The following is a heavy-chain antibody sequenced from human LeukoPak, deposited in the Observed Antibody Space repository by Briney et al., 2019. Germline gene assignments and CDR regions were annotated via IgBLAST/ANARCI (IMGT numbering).Heavy chain of an antibody. CDR3: ARVGATFGDFDY. CDR1: GGSISSYY. V-gene: IGHV4-59*01. CDR2: IYYSGST. J-gene: IGHJ4*02. D-gene: IGHD1-26*01. Sequence: SETLSLTCTVSGGSISSYYWSWIRQPPGKGLEWIGYIYYSGSTNYNPSLKSRVIISVDTSKNQFSLKLSSVTAADTAVYYCARVGATFGDFDYWGQGTLVTVSS.